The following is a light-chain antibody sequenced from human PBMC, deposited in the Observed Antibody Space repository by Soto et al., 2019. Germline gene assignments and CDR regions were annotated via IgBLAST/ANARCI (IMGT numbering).Light chain of an antibody. Sequence: EIVLTQSPGTLSLSPGERATLSCRASQSVSSSYLAWFQQKPGQAPRLLIYGASSRATGIPDRFRGSGSGTGFTLTITRLEPEDWAVYYCQHYGSSPRKFGQGTKVDIK. CDR1: QSVSSSY. J-gene: IGKJ1*01. V-gene: IGKV3-20*01. CDR3: QHYGSSPRK. CDR2: GAS.